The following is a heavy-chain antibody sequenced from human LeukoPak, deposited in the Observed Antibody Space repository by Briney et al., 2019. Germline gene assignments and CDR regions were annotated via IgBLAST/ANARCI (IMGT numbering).Heavy chain of an antibody. Sequence: GEALKISCKGAGGGFTSYWISWGRRMPGKGGEWMGRIERSDSYTNYSPSFQGHVTISGDKSISTAYLQWSSLKASDTAMYYCARHSKYYDILTGYYTSWHFDYWGQGTLVTVSS. CDR3: ARHSKYYDILTGYYTSWHFDY. D-gene: IGHD3-9*01. CDR2: IERSDSYT. CDR1: GGGFTSYW. J-gene: IGHJ4*02. V-gene: IGHV5-10-1*01.